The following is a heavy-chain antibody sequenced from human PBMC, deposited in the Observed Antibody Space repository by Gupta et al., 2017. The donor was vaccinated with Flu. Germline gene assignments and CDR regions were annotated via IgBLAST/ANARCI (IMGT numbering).Heavy chain of an antibody. CDR2: IYYTGDA. CDR3: ARDFRFYNSATDASFYYNFMDV. J-gene: IGHJ6*03. D-gene: IGHD3-22*01. Sequence: GKRLEWIGYIYYTGDADYNPSLQSRVTMSIDTSKNQFSLKLTSVTDADTAVYFCARDFRFYNSATDASFYYNFMDVWGRGTTVTVSS. V-gene: IGHV4-59*01.